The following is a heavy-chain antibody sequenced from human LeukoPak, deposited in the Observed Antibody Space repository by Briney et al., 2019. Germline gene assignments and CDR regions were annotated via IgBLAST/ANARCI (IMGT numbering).Heavy chain of an antibody. V-gene: IGHV3-30*18. D-gene: IGHD3-10*01. CDR1: GFTFSSDD. CDR2: ISYDGSNK. CDR3: AKEFGRKGSGSYFFDY. Sequence: GGSLRLSCAASGFTFSSDDMSWVRQAPGKGLEWVAVISYDGSNKYYADSVKGRFTISRDNSKNTLYLQMNSLRAEDTAVYYCAKEFGRKGSGSYFFDYWGQGTLVTVSS. J-gene: IGHJ4*02.